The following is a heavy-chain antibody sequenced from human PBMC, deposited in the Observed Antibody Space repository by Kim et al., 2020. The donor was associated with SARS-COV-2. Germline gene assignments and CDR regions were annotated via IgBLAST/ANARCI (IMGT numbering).Heavy chain of an antibody. CDR1: GFAVYRFA. J-gene: IGHJ4*02. CDR2: ITNNNGKT. V-gene: IGHV3-23*01. CDR3: AKDHPSPGWPTFGD. D-gene: IGHD6-19*01. Sequence: GGSLRLSCAASGFAVYRFAMNWVRQAPGKGLEWISAITNNNGKTYYQDSVKGRFTISRDESQNIVYLHMNSLRVEDTAVYYCAKDHPSPGWPTFGDWGQG.